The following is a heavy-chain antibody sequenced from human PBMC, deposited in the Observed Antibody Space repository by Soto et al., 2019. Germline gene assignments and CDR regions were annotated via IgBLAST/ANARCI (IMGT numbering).Heavy chain of an antibody. Sequence: GGSLRLSCAASGFTFSNAWMNWVRQAPGKGLEWVGRIKSKTDGGTTDYAAPVKGRFTISRDDSKNTLYLQMNSLKTEDTAVYYCTTDLPYYYFWSGYYSGSPTDAFDIWGQGTMVTVSS. V-gene: IGHV3-15*07. CDR1: GFTFSNAW. D-gene: IGHD3-3*01. CDR2: IKSKTDGGTT. J-gene: IGHJ3*02. CDR3: TTDLPYYYFWSGYYSGSPTDAFDI.